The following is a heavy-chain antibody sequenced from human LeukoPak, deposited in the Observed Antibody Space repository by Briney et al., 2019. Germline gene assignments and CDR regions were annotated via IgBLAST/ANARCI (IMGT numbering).Heavy chain of an antibody. D-gene: IGHD3-22*01. CDR3: AAYDSSGYYYDY. CDR1: GYTFTCYY. V-gene: IGHV1-2*02. J-gene: IGHJ4*02. CDR2: INPNSGGT. Sequence: ASVKVSCKASGYTFTCYYMHWVRQAPGQGLEGRGGINPNSGGTNYAQKFQGRVTMTRDTSISTAYMELSRLRSDDTAVYYCAAYDSSGYYYDYWGQGTLVTVSS.